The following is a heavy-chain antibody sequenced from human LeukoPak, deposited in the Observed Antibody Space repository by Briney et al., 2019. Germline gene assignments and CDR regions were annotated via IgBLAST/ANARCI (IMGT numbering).Heavy chain of an antibody. J-gene: IGHJ4*02. Sequence: GGSLRLSCAASGLTFRGNGMHWVRQAPGKGLEWVSFIRYDETNYYYADSVRGRFTSSRDTYKNTVYLQMDSLRPEDTAVYYCGIPRGRWEILDYWGQGTLVTVSS. D-gene: IGHD3-10*01. CDR1: GLTFRGNG. CDR3: GIPRGRWEILDY. CDR2: IRYDETNY. V-gene: IGHV3-30*02.